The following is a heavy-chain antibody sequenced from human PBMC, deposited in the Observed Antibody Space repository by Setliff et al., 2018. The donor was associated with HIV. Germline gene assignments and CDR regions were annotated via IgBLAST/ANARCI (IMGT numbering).Heavy chain of an antibody. Sequence: TLSLTCTVSGGSISSGDYYWSWIRQHPGKGLEWIGYIYYSGSTYYNPSLKSRVTISVDTSKNQFSLKLTSVTAADTAVYYCARGTWIQLSALALFDYWGQGTLVTVSS. V-gene: IGHV4-31*03. D-gene: IGHD5-18*01. CDR1: GGSISSGDYY. CDR3: ARGTWIQLSALALFDY. CDR2: IYYSGST. J-gene: IGHJ4*02.